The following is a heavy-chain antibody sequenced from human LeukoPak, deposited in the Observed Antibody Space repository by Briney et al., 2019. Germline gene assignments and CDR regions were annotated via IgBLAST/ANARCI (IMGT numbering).Heavy chain of an antibody. V-gene: IGHV3-23*01. CDR1: GFTFSSYA. J-gene: IGHJ4*02. Sequence: GGSLRLSCAASGFTFSSYAMSWVRQAPGKGLEWVSAISGSGGSTYYADSGKGRFTISRDNSKNTLYLQMNSLRAEDTAVYYCAKDRDIVVVPAAIVDYWGQGTLVTVSS. D-gene: IGHD2-2*02. CDR2: ISGSGGST. CDR3: AKDRDIVVVPAAIVDY.